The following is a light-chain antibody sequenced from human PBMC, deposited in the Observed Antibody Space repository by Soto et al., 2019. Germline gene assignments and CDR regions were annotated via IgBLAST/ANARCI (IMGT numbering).Light chain of an antibody. J-gene: IGKJ3*01. CDR3: QQRSSWPAT. CDR1: QSVSSSY. Sequence: EIVMTQSPATLPVSPGERATLSCRASQSVSSSYLAWYQQKPGQTPRLLIHGASSRATGIPDRFSGSGSGTDFTLTISSLEPEDFAVYYCQQRSSWPATFGPGTKVDI. V-gene: IGKV3D-20*02. CDR2: GAS.